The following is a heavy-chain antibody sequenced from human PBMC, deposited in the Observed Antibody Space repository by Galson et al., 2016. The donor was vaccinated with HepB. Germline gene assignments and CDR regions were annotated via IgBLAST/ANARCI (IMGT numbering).Heavy chain of an antibody. CDR1: GFTFSSYE. V-gene: IGHV3-23*01. D-gene: IGHD3-9*01. J-gene: IGHJ4*02. CDR2: ISGSGGRA. CDR3: AKNRYFDILNGYSQVDY. Sequence: SLRLSCAASGFTFSSYEMNWVRQAPGKGLEWVSTISGSGGRAYYADSVKGRFTISRDNSKKTLYLQMNSLRTEDTAVYYCAKNRYFDILNGYSQVDYWGQGTLVTVSS.